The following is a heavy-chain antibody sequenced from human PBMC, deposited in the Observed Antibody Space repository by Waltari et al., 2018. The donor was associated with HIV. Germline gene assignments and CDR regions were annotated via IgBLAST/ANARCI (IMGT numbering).Heavy chain of an antibody. CDR3: ARDWQQWLVRGGAFDI. CDR2: INPNSGGT. V-gene: IGHV1-2*02. Sequence: QVQLVQSGAEVKKPGASVKVSCKASGYTFTGNYMPWVRQAPGQGLEWMGWINPNSGGTNYAQKFQGRVTMTRDTSISTAYMELSRLRSDDTSVYYCARDWQQWLVRGGAFDIWGQGTMVTVSS. J-gene: IGHJ3*02. CDR1: GYTFTGNY. D-gene: IGHD6-19*01.